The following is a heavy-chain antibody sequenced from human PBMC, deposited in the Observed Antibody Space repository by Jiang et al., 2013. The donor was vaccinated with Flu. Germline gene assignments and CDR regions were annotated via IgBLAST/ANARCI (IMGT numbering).Heavy chain of an antibody. D-gene: IGHD6-13*01. J-gene: IGHJ6*02. Sequence: VQLLESGGGLVQPGGSLRLSCAASGFTFSSYAMSWVRQAPGKGLEWVSAISGSGGSTYYADSVKGRFTISRDNSKNTLYLQMNSLRAEDTAVYYCAKYSSSWSPNYYYYGMDVWGQGTTGHRLL. CDR3: AKYSSSWSPNYYYYGMDV. CDR1: GFTFSSYA. CDR2: ISGSGGST. V-gene: IGHV3-23*01.